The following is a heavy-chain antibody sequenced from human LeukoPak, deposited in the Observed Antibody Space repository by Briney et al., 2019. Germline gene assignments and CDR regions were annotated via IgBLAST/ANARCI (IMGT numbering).Heavy chain of an antibody. J-gene: IGHJ4*02. V-gene: IGHV3-23*01. CDR2: ISGSGGSA. Sequence: GGSLRLSCAASGFTFSSYAMSWVRQAPGKGLEWVSVISGSGGSAHHADSVKGRFTISRDVDQNMLYLQMNSLRAEDTAVYYCAKDRQCSSSSCHGGFDHWGQGTLVTVSS. D-gene: IGHD2-2*01. CDR1: GFTFSSYA. CDR3: AKDRQCSSSSCHGGFDH.